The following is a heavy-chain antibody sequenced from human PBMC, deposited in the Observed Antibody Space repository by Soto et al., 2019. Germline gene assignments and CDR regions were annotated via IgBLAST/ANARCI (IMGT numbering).Heavy chain of an antibody. CDR2: TYPGGMT. CDR3: ATAPETFAHAGYYVNGFDS. V-gene: IGHV4-39*01. D-gene: IGHD3-22*01. Sequence: PXESLSVPWTVSCASLTSDHYFWGWLRQPPGKVLQWIASTYPGGMTYYTPSLKSRVTISVDASKRQFSLRLSSVTAADTAVYYCATAPETFAHAGYYVNGFDSWGQGTLVTVSS. CDR1: CASLTSDHYF. J-gene: IGHJ5*01.